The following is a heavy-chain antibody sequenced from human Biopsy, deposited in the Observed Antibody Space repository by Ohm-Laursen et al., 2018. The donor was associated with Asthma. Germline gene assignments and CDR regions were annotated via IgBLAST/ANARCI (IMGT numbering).Heavy chain of an antibody. V-gene: IGHV3-53*01. D-gene: IGHD3-22*01. CDR2: IYSGGTS. J-gene: IGHJ4*02. Sequence: SLRLSCAASGFAVSRDHMFWVRQAPGKGLEWVSVIYSGGTSHTADSVRGRFTISRDYSENTLYLQMHSLRDEDTAVYYCARGDSSNWSHYYFDYWGQGTLVTVSS. CDR3: ARGDSSNWSHYYFDY. CDR1: GFAVSRDH.